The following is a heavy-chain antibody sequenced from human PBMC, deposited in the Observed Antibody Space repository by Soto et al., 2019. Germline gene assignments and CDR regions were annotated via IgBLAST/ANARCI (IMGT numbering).Heavy chain of an antibody. Sequence: QVQLVQSGDEVRKPGSSVKVSCKASGYIFVNYGIAWVRQAPGQGLEWMGWISPYSGNTHYASKVQGRLTMTTDTSTSTGYIDLGSLKTGDTGVYYCAKVDNYGTPTPQDGWGQRTTVTVSS. D-gene: IGHD5-12*01. CDR2: ISPYSGNT. J-gene: IGHJ6*02. V-gene: IGHV1-18*01. CDR1: GYIFVNYG. CDR3: AKVDNYGTPTPQDG.